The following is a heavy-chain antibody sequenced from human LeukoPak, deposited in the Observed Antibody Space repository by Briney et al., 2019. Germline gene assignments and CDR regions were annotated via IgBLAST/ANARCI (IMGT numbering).Heavy chain of an antibody. CDR2: IYRCEDK. CDR1: GFSFSTSGVG. V-gene: IGHV2-5*01. J-gene: IGHJ4*02. D-gene: IGHD3-9*01. Sequence: SGPPLVNPTQTLTLTCTFSGFSFSTSGVGVGWIRQPPGKALEWLALIYRCEDKRYRPSQKSRLTITKDTSKNQVVLTMTNMDPVDTATYYCARSPYYDILTGSRGTFDYWGRGILVTVSS. CDR3: ARSPYYDILTGSRGTFDY.